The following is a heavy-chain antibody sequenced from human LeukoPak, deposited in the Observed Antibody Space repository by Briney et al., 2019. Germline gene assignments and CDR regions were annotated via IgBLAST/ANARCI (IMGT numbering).Heavy chain of an antibody. CDR1: VGAFSGDY. CDR2: INHSGST. CDR3: ARGRWFDP. V-gene: IGHV4-34*01. Sequence: PLGTLSLTCALYVGAFSGDYCSGSRHPPGKGLEWIGEINHSGSTNYNPSLKSRVTISVDTSKNQFSLKLSSVTAADTAVYYCARGRWFDPWGQGTLVTVSS. J-gene: IGHJ5*02.